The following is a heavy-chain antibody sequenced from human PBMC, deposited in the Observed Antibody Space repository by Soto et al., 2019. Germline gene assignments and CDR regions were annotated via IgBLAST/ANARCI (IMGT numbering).Heavy chain of an antibody. CDR2: IIPIFGTA. Sequence: SVKVSCKASGGTFSSYAISWVRQAPGQGLEWMGGIIPIFGTANYAQKIQGRVTITADESTSTAYMELSSLRSEDTAVYYCARRARSFKIVVVPAAKGVSYYYYYCMDVWGQGTTVTVSS. D-gene: IGHD2-2*01. CDR1: GGTFSSYA. CDR3: ARRARSFKIVVVPAAKGVSYYYYYCMDV. V-gene: IGHV1-69*13. J-gene: IGHJ6*02.